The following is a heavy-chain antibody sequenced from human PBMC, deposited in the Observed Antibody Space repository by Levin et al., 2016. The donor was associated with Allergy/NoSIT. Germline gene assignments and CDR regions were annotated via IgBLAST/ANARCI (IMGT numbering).Heavy chain of an antibody. CDR3: ARERLGDPGIAARPFDY. D-gene: IGHD6-6*01. Sequence: WVRQAPGQGLEWMGGIIPIFGTANYAQKFQGRVTITADESTSTAYMELSSLRSEDTAVYYCARERLGDPGIAARPFDYWGQGTLVTVSS. J-gene: IGHJ4*02. V-gene: IGHV1-69*01. CDR2: IIPIFGTA.